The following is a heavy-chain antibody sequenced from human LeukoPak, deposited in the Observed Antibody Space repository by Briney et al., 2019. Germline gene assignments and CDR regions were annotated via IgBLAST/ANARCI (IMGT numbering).Heavy chain of an antibody. CDR1: GGSISSYY. J-gene: IGHJ3*02. CDR2: IYYSGST. V-gene: IGHV4-59*01. CDR3: ARDGARDTAMADDAFDI. Sequence: SETLSLTRTVSGGSISSYYWSWIRQPPGKGLEWIGYIYYSGSTNYNPSLKSRVTISVDTSKNQFSLKLSSATAADTAVYYCARDGARDTAMADDAFDIWGQGTMVTVSS. D-gene: IGHD5-18*01.